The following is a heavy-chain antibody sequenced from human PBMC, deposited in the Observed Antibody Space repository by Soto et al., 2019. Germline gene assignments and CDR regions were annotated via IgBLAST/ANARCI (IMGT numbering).Heavy chain of an antibody. Sequence: QVQLVQSGGEVKKPGASVEVSCRTSGYMFTTYGMSWVRQAPGQGLEWMAWISAYNGNKKYAQKFQGRVTMSTDTATSTDSMEPRTLTSDDTGPYFCARTGGGMAARPLEYWGQGTLVTVSS. CDR2: ISAYNGNK. D-gene: IGHD6-6*01. CDR1: GYMFTTYG. J-gene: IGHJ4*02. CDR3: ARTGGGMAARPLEY. V-gene: IGHV1-18*04.